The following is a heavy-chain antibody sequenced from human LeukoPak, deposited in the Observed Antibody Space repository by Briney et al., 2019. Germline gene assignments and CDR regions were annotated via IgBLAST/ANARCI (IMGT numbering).Heavy chain of an antibody. CDR2: INPSGDST. CDR3: ATDTVGATGIFDY. Sequence: ASVKVSCKASGYTFTSYYMHWVRQAPGQGLEWMGIINPSGDSTSYAQKFQGRVTMTRGTSTSTVYMEVSSLTSEDTAVYYCATDTVGATGIFDYWGQGTLVTVSS. CDR1: GYTFTSYY. J-gene: IGHJ4*02. V-gene: IGHV1-46*01. D-gene: IGHD1-26*01.